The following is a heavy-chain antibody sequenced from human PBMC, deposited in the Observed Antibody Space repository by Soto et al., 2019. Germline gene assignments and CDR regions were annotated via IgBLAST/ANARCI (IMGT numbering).Heavy chain of an antibody. Sequence: QVQLQESGPGLVKPSETLSLTCTVSGGSVSSGSYYWSWIRQPPGKGLEWIGYIYYSGSTNYNPSLKSRVTISVDTSKNQFSLKLSSVTAADTAVYYCARVRAARPFDYWGQGTLVTVSS. D-gene: IGHD6-6*01. CDR1: GGSVSSGSYY. J-gene: IGHJ4*02. CDR2: IYYSGST. V-gene: IGHV4-61*01. CDR3: ARVRAARPFDY.